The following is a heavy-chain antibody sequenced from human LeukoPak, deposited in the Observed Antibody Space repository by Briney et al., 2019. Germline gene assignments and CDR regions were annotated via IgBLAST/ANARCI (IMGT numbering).Heavy chain of an antibody. V-gene: IGHV3-23*01. CDR3: AKDRFRYDSSGYYDPLFDY. CDR2: ISGSGGST. Sequence: PGGSLRLSCAASGFTFSSYAMSWVRQAPGKGLEWVSTISGSGGSTYYADSVKGRFTISRDNSKNTLYLQMNSLRAEDTAVFYCAKDRFRYDSSGYYDPLFDYWGQGTLVTVSS. D-gene: IGHD3-22*01. J-gene: IGHJ4*02. CDR1: GFTFSSYA.